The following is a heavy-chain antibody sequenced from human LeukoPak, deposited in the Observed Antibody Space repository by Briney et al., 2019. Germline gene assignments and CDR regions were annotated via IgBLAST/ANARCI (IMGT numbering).Heavy chain of an antibody. J-gene: IGHJ4*02. V-gene: IGHV3-30-3*01. CDR1: GVIFNNFA. D-gene: IGHD4-17*01. CDR3: ARAGRADGDYHYFDY. CDR2: VSYDGTNE. Sequence: PGGSLRLSCAASGVIFNNFAFHWVRQAPGKGLEWVAAVSYDGTNEYYAESVRGRLTISRDNSKNTLYSQMNSLRDVDTAIYFCARAGRADGDYHYFDYWGQGTLVTVSS.